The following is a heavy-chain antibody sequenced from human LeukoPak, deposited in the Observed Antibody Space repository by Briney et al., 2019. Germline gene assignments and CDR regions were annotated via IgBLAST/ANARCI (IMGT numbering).Heavy chain of an antibody. CDR2: IRYHGSDK. D-gene: IGHD2-2*01. CDR1: GFTFSGSG. Sequence: GESLRLSCAASGFTFSGSGMHWVRQAPGKGLEWVAFIRYHGSDKYYADSVKDRFTISRENSKNTLYLQMNSLRPEDTSVYFCARSPTSWYFDYWGQGTLVTVSS. V-gene: IGHV3-30*02. CDR3: ARSPTSWYFDY. J-gene: IGHJ4*02.